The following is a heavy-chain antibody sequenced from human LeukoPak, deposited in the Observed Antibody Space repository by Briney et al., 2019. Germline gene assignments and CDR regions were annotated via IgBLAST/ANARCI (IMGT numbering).Heavy chain of an antibody. V-gene: IGHV4-59*01. CDR3: ARGQAHRYSGSLSDAFDI. CDR1: GGSISSYS. J-gene: IGHJ3*02. CDR2: IYYSGST. D-gene: IGHD1-26*01. Sequence: SQTLSLTCTVSGGSISSYSWSWIRQPPGKGLEWIGYIYYSGSTNYNPSLKSRVTISLDTSKNQFSLKLSSVTAADTAVYYCARGQAHRYSGSLSDAFDIWGQGTMVTVSS.